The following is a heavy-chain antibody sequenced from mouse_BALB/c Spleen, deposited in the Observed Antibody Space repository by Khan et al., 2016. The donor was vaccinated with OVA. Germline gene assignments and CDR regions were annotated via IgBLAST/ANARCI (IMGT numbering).Heavy chain of an antibody. Sequence: VQLEQSGAELVRPGALVKLSCKASGFNITDYYIHWVKQRPEQGLEWMGWIDPENGNSIYDPKFQGKASITADTSSNTAYMHLTSLTSEDSAVYYCTIRDYGAMDYWGQFTSVTVSS. D-gene: IGHD1-1*02. CDR1: GFNITDYY. CDR3: TIRDYGAMDY. V-gene: IGHV14-1*02. CDR2: IDPENGNS. J-gene: IGHJ4*01.